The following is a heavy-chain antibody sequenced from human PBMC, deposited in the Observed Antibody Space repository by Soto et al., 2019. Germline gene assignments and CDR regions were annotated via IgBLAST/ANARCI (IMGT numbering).Heavy chain of an antibody. CDR1: GGSISSRSYY. Sequence: SETLSLTCTVSGGSISSRSYYWGWIRQPPGKGLEWIGKINHSGSTNYNPSLKSRVTISVDTSKNQFSLKLSSVTAADTAVYYCARRRYSSSWYGIPSYNWFDPWGQGTLVTVS. J-gene: IGHJ5*02. D-gene: IGHD6-13*01. CDR2: INHSGST. V-gene: IGHV4-39*07. CDR3: ARRRYSSSWYGIPSYNWFDP.